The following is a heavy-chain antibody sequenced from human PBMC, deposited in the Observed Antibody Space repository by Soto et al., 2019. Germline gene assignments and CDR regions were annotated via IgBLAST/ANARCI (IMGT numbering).Heavy chain of an antibody. CDR3: ARESGGATATLDYYYFYMDV. Sequence: QVQLVQSGAEVRKPGASVTVSCRSSGDSFNDYYIHWVRQAPGQGFEWMGWINPNGGVTKYAQKFQGGVSMTRDTSIRTVYMQLSSLRSDDTAVYYCARESGGATATLDYYYFYMDVWGTGPTVTVSS. CDR2: INPNGGVT. J-gene: IGHJ6*03. CDR1: GDSFNDYY. D-gene: IGHD5-12*01. V-gene: IGHV1-2*02.